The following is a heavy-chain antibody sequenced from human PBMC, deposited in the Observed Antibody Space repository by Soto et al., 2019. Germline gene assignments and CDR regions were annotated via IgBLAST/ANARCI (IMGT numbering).Heavy chain of an antibody. V-gene: IGHV3-13*04. D-gene: IGHD5-18*01. CDR3: ARAGAGGELWRGLQY. Sequence: EVQLGASGGDLVQPGGSLRLSCAASGFTLSSYDMHWVRQVTGKGLEWVSAIAIAGNTFYADSVKGRFTISRENAKSSFDLEMNSLRAGDTAVYYCARAGAGGELWRGLQYWGPGTLVTVSS. CDR2: IAIAGNT. J-gene: IGHJ4*02. CDR1: GFTLSSYD.